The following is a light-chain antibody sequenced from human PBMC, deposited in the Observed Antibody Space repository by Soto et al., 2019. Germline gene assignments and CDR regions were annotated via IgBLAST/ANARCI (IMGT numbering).Light chain of an antibody. CDR3: QQYYSTLPT. J-gene: IGKJ1*01. Sequence: DIVMTQSPDSLAVSLGERATINCRSSQSVFYSSNNKNYLAWYQQKPGQPPKLLIYWASTWESGVPDRFSGSGSGTDFTLTISSLQAEDVAVYYCQQYYSTLPTFGPGTKVEIK. V-gene: IGKV4-1*01. CDR2: WAS. CDR1: QSVFYSSNNKNY.